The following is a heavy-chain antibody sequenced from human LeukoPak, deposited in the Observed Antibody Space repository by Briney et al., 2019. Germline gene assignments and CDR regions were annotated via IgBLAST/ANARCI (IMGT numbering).Heavy chain of an antibody. Sequence: SETLSLTCTVSGYSISSTYYWGWIRQPPGKGLEWIGNIYHSGGTYYNASLKSRVTISVDTSKNQFSLKLSSVTAADTAVYYCARLVPPGSFDYWGQGTLVTVSS. J-gene: IGHJ4*02. V-gene: IGHV4-38-2*02. CDR2: IYHSGGT. CDR3: ARLVPPGSFDY. CDR1: GYSISSTYY. D-gene: IGHD2-8*01.